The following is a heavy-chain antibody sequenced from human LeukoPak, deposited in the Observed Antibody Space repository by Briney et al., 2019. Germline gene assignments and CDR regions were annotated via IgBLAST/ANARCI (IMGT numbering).Heavy chain of an antibody. CDR2: VYDSGTT. CDR3: ARHIGWFLFDY. Sequence: SETLSLTCAVYGGSFSGYYWSWIRQPPGKGLEWIGTVYDSGTTYHNPSLKSRVTISVDTPKNQFSLKLSSVTAADTAVYYCARHIGWFLFDYWGQGTLVTVSS. V-gene: IGHV4-34*01. CDR1: GGSFSGYY. D-gene: IGHD2-15*01. J-gene: IGHJ4*02.